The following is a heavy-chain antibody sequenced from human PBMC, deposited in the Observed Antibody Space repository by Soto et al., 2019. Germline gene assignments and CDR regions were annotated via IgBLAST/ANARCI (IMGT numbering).Heavy chain of an antibody. Sequence: EVQLVESGGGLVKPGGSLRLSCAASGFTFSSYSMNWVRQAPGKGLEWVSSISSSSSYIYYADSVKGRFTISSDNAKNSLYLQMTSLRAEDTAVDYWAATHDYGDYGRCWGQGTLVTVSS. CDR1: GFTFSSYS. CDR3: AATHDYGDYGRC. D-gene: IGHD4-17*01. V-gene: IGHV3-21*01. J-gene: IGHJ4*02. CDR2: ISSSSSYI.